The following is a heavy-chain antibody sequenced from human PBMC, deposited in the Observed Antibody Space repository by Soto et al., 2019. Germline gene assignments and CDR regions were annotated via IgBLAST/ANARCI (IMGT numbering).Heavy chain of an antibody. CDR3: AKGSNWGIYYYYYMDV. J-gene: IGHJ6*03. CDR2: ISGSGGST. Sequence: GGSLRLSCAASGFTFSSYAMSWVRQAPGKGLEWVSAISGSGGSTYYADSVKGRFTISRDNSKNTLYLQMNSLRAEDTAVYYCAKGSNWGIYYYYYMDVWGKGTTVTVSS. CDR1: GFTFSSYA. D-gene: IGHD3-16*01. V-gene: IGHV3-23*01.